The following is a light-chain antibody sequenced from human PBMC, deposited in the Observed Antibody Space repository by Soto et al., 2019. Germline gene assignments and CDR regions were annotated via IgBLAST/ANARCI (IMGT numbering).Light chain of an antibody. CDR3: QQYGSSSWT. J-gene: IGKJ1*01. Sequence: ENVLTQSPGTLSFTPGATATLASRASQSVSSSLAWYQQKPGQAPRLLIYGASSRATGIPDRFSGSGSGTDFTLTISRLEPEDFAVYYCQQYGSSSWTFGQGTEVDIK. CDR2: GAS. V-gene: IGKV3-20*01. CDR1: QSVSSS.